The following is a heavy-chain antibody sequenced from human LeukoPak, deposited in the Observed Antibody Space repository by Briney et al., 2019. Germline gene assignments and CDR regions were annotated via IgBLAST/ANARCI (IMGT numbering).Heavy chain of an antibody. V-gene: IGHV1-2*06. CDR2: INPNSVAT. J-gene: IGHJ3*02. CDR3: ARDKGHAFDI. CDR1: GYTFTGYY. Sequence: ASVKVSXKASGYTFTGYYIHWVRQAPGQGLEWMGRINPNSVATNYAQKLQGRVTMTRDTSISTAYMELSRLTSDDTAVYYCARDKGHAFDIWGQGTMVTVSS.